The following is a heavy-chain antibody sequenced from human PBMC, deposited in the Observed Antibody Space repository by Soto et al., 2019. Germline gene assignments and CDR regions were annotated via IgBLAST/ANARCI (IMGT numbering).Heavy chain of an antibody. V-gene: IGHV4-59*08. CDR1: GGSISGHF. CDR3: AINADV. J-gene: IGHJ6*02. Sequence: QVQLQESGPGLVKPSETLSLICTVSGGSISGHFWSWIRQPPGKRLEWIGNIYDGVTTNYNPSLKSRVTLSLATAKRQFSLKLSSVTAADTAVYYCAINADVWGQGTTVTVSS. CDR2: IYDGVTT.